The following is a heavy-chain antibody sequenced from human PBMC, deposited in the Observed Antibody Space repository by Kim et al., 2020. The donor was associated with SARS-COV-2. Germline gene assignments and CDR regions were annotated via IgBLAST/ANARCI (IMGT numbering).Heavy chain of an antibody. CDR3: ARDGGMATITGDYYYGMDV. V-gene: IGHV1-69*13. CDR1: GGTFSSYA. J-gene: IGHJ6*02. Sequence: SVKVSCKASGGTFSSYAISWVRQAPGQGLEWMGGIIPIFGTANYAQKFQGRVTITADESTSTAYMELSSLRSEDTAVYYCARDGGMATITGDYYYGMDVWGQGTTVTVSS. D-gene: IGHD5-12*01. CDR2: IIPIFGTA.